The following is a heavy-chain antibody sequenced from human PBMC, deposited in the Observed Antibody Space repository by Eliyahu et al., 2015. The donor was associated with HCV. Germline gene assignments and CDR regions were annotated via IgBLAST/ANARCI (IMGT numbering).Heavy chain of an antibody. CDR1: XXXFSXAW. CDR3: TTDRGGATTIGYFDY. Sequence: EVQLVESGGGLVKPGGSLRLSCAASXXXFSXAWMSWGRQAPGKGLGWVGRXKSKTDGGTTDYAAPVKGRFTISRDDSKNTLYLQMNSLKTEDTAVYYCTTDRGGATTIGYFDYWGQGTLVTVSS. V-gene: IGHV3-15*01. D-gene: IGHD1-26*01. J-gene: IGHJ4*02. CDR2: XKSKTDGGTT.